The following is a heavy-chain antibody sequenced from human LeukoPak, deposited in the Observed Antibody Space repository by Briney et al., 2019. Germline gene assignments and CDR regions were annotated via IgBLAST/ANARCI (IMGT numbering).Heavy chain of an antibody. CDR2: IYYSGST. CDR3: ARASPYGDYWFDP. CDR1: GGSISSGGYY. Sequence: SETLSLTCTVSGGSISSGGYYWSWIRQHPGKGLEWIGYIYYSGSTYYNPSLKSRVTISVDTSKNQFSLKLSSVTAADTAVYYCARASPYGDYWFDPWGQGTLVTVSS. V-gene: IGHV4-31*03. J-gene: IGHJ5*02. D-gene: IGHD4-17*01.